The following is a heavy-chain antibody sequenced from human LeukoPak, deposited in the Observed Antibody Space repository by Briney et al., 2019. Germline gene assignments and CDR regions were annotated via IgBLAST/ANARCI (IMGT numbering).Heavy chain of an antibody. CDR1: GFTISTYS. CDR3: ARDRYGGYDFHY. D-gene: IGHD5-12*01. V-gene: IGHV3-48*02. J-gene: IGHJ4*02. CDR2: ISSSSSTI. Sequence: PGGSLRLSCAASGFTISTYSMNWVRQAPGKGLEWVSYISSSSSTINYADSVNGRFTISRDNAKNSLYLLMNSLRDEDTAVHYCARDRYGGYDFHYWGQGTMVTVSS.